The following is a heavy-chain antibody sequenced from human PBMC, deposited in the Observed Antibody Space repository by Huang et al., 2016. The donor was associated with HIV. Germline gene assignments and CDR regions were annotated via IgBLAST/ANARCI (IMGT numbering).Heavy chain of an antibody. CDR2: AFYRGST. V-gene: IGHV4-59*11. Sequence: QVQLQESGPGLVKPSETLSLTCTVSGVSINSHYWGWIRQPPGKGLDWIGSAFYRGSTSDNSSLKSRVTISFDTSKNQVSLKLTSGTAADSAMYYCARESAAARLFDYWGQGILVTVSS. CDR3: ARESAAARLFDY. J-gene: IGHJ4*02. D-gene: IGHD6-25*01. CDR1: GVSINSHY.